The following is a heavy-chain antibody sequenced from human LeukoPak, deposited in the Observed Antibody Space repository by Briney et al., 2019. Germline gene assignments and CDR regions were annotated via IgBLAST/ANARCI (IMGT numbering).Heavy chain of an antibody. CDR2: ISYDGTNK. D-gene: IGHD6-19*01. CDR3: ARGSGWYRPIDY. Sequence: GRSLRLSCAASGFTFSSYGMHWVRQAPGKGLEWVAIISYDGTNKYYADSVKGRFTISRDNPKNTLYLQMDSLRAEDTAVYYCARGSGWYRPIDYWGQGTLVTVSS. V-gene: IGHV3-30*03. CDR1: GFTFSSYG. J-gene: IGHJ4*02.